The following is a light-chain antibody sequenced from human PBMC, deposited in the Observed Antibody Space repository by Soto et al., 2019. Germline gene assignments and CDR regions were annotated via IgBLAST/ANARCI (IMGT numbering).Light chain of an antibody. J-gene: IGKJ1*01. Sequence: EIVMTPSPATLSVSPVERATLSCRASQSVYNNLAWYQQKPGQAPRLLIYGASTRATGIPARFSGSGSGTEFTLTISSLQSEDFAVYYCQQYGGSPLTFGQGTKVDIK. V-gene: IGKV3-15*01. CDR2: GAS. CDR3: QQYGGSPLT. CDR1: QSVYNN.